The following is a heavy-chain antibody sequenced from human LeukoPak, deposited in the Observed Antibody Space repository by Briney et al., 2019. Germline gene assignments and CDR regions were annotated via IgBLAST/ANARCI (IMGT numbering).Heavy chain of an antibody. CDR1: GFTFSSYS. CDR3: AREGKYCSSTSCYAPGWFDP. Sequence: GGSLRLSCAASGFTFSSYSMNWVRQAPGKGLEWVSSISSSSSYIYYADSVKGRFTISRDNAKNSPYLQMNSLRAEDTAVYYCAREGKYCSSTSCYAPGWFDPWGQGTLVTVSS. CDR2: ISSSSSYI. D-gene: IGHD2-2*01. V-gene: IGHV3-21*01. J-gene: IGHJ5*02.